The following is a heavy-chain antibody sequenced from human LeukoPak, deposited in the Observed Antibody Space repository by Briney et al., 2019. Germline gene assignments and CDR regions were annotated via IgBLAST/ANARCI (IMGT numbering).Heavy chain of an antibody. CDR2: ISSNGGST. Sequence: GGSLRLSCSASGFTSSSYAMHWVRQAPGKGLEYVSGISSNGGSTYYADSVKGRFTISRDNSKNTLYLQMSSLRPEDTAVYYCVKDVVVVAVPPHWGRGTLVTVSS. V-gene: IGHV3-64D*06. J-gene: IGHJ4*02. D-gene: IGHD2-15*01. CDR3: VKDVVVVAVPPH. CDR1: GFTSSSYA.